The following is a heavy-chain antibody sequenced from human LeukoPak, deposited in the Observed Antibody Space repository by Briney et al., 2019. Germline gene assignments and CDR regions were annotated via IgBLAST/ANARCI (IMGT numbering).Heavy chain of an antibody. CDR2: INPSGGST. V-gene: IGHV1-46*01. Sequence: ASVKVSCKASGYTFTSYYMHWVRQAPGQGLEWMGIINPSGGSTSYAQKFQGRVTMTRDTSTSTVYMELSSLRSEDTAVYYCARDHLFPRVVPAAMGYWGQGTLVTVSS. D-gene: IGHD2-2*01. CDR3: ARDHLFPRVVPAAMGY. CDR1: GYTFTSYY. J-gene: IGHJ4*02.